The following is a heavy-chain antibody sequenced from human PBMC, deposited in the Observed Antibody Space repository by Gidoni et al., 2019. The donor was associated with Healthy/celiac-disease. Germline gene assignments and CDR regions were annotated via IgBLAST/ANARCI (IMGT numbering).Heavy chain of an antibody. Sequence: EVQLVESGGVLVQPGGSLRLSCASSVFTFSSYAMSWVRQAPGKGLEWVSAISGRGGSTYYADSVKGRFTISRDNSKNTLYLQMNSLRAEDTAVYYCAKMSPITMIVVGHYFDYWGQGTLVTVSS. D-gene: IGHD3-22*01. J-gene: IGHJ4*02. V-gene: IGHV3-23*04. CDR3: AKMSPITMIVVGHYFDY. CDR1: VFTFSSYA. CDR2: ISGRGGST.